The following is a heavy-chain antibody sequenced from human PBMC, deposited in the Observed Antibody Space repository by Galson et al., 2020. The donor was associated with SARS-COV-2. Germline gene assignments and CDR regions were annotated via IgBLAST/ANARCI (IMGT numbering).Heavy chain of an antibody. V-gene: IGHV3-30*18. J-gene: IGHJ4*02. CDR1: GFTFSDYD. D-gene: IGHD6-13*01. Sequence: GGSLRLSCAASGFTFSDYDIHWVRQAPGKGLEWVAVISYDGRNKYYAESVTGRFTISRDNSKNTLYLQMNSLRAEDTAVYYCAKNPYSSSWYYFDDWVQGTLVTGSS. CDR3: AKNPYSSSWYYFDD. CDR2: ISYDGRNK.